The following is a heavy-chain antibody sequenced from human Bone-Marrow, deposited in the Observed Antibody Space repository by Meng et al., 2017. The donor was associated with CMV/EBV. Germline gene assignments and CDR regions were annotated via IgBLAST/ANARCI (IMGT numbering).Heavy chain of an antibody. Sequence: ASVKVSCKASGYTFTSYDINWVRQATGQGLEWMGWMNPNSGNTGYAQKFQGRVTMTRNTSISTAYMELNSLRAEDTAVYYCARDPGYDFWSGYYTPGSYYGMDVWGQGTTVTVSS. J-gene: IGHJ6*02. CDR1: GYTFTSYD. CDR2: MNPNSGNT. D-gene: IGHD3-3*01. V-gene: IGHV1-8*01. CDR3: ARDPGYDFWSGYYTPGSYYGMDV.